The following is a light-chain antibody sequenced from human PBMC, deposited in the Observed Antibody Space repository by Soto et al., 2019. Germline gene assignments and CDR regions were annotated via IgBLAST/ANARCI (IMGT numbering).Light chain of an antibody. V-gene: IGKV3-20*01. CDR1: QSVSGSY. Sequence: DNVLTQSPGTLSLSPGERATLSCRASQSVSGSYLNWYQQKPGQAPRLLIYVASSRATGIPDRFSGSGSGTDLTLTISRLEPEDSSVYYCQQYSSSPITFGQGTRLEIK. J-gene: IGKJ5*01. CDR3: QQYSSSPIT. CDR2: VAS.